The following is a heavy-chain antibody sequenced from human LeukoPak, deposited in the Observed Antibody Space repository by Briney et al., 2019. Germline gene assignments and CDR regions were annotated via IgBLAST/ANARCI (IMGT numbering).Heavy chain of an antibody. D-gene: IGHD3-16*01. Sequence: SVKVSCKASGGTFSSYAISWVRQAPGQGLEWMGGIIPIFGTANYAQKFQGRVTITADESTSTAYMELSSLRSEDTAVYYCARDSRVYDWGRSQCYFDYWGQGTLVTVSS. J-gene: IGHJ4*02. CDR1: GGTFSSYA. CDR3: ARDSRVYDWGRSQCYFDY. V-gene: IGHV1-69*01. CDR2: IIPIFGTA.